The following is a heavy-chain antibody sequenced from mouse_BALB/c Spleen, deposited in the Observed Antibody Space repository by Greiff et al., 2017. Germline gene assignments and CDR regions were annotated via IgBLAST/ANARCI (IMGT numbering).Heavy chain of an antibody. CDR3: ARGCYYGTNYFDY. Sequence: EVQLQQSGPELVKPGASVKMSCKASGYTFTSYVMHWVKQKPGQGLEWIGYINPYNDGTKYNEKFKGKATLTSDKSSSTAYMELSSLTSEDSAVYYCARGCYYGTNYFDYWSQGTTLTVSS. D-gene: IGHD1-1*01. CDR1: GYTFTSYV. J-gene: IGHJ2*01. CDR2: INPYNDGT. V-gene: IGHV1-14*01.